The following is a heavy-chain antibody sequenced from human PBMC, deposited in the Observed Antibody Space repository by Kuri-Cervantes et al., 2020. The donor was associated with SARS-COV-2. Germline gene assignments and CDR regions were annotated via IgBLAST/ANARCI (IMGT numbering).Heavy chain of an antibody. CDR2: ISSGSSTI. CDR3: TLAVAAAV. Sequence: GESLKISCAASGFTFSSYSMNWVRQAPGKGLEWVSYISSGSSTIYYADSVKGRFTISRDNAKNSLYLQMNSLRAEDTAVYYCTLAVAAAVWGQGTLVTVSS. D-gene: IGHD6-19*01. V-gene: IGHV3-48*01. CDR1: GFTFSSYS. J-gene: IGHJ4*02.